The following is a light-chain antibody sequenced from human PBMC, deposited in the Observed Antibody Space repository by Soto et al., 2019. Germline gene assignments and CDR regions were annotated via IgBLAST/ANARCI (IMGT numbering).Light chain of an antibody. CDR1: QSVTSTY. J-gene: IGKJ4*01. V-gene: IGKV3-20*01. CDR3: QQYGTSPLT. Sequence: EIVLTRSPGTLSLSPGERATLSCRASQSVTSTYFAWYQQKPGQAPRLLIYGASSRASGIPDRFSGSGSGTDFSLTISRLEPEDFAVYYCQQYGTSPLTFGGGTKVEIK. CDR2: GAS.